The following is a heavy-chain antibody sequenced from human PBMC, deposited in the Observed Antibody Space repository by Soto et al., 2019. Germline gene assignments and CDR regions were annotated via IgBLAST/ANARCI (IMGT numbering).Heavy chain of an antibody. V-gene: IGHV1-18*01. Sequence: ASVNASSMASVYTFTIKGISGLRQETEQGLEWMGWISAYNGNTNYAQKLQGRVTMTTDTSTSTAYMELRSLRSDDTAVYYCARIVLWGSYGMDVWVQGTTVTVSS. CDR2: ISAYNGNT. J-gene: IGHJ6*02. CDR1: VYTFTIKG. CDR3: ARIVLWGSYGMDV. D-gene: IGHD2-21*01.